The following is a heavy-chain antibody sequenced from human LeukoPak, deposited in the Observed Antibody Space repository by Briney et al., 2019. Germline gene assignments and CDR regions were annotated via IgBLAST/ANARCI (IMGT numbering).Heavy chain of an antibody. CDR1: GFTFSSYS. V-gene: IGHV3-21*01. CDR2: ISSSSSYI. Sequence: PGGSLRLSCAASGFTFSSYSMNWVRQAPGKGLEWVSSISSSSSYIYYADSVKGRFTISRDNAKNSLYLQTNSLRAEDTAVYYCARDSEWLSKNFDYWGQGTLVTVSS. J-gene: IGHJ4*02. D-gene: IGHD3-3*01. CDR3: ARDSEWLSKNFDY.